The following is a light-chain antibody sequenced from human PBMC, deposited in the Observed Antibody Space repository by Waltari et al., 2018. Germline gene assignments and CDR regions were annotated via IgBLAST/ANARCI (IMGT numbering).Light chain of an antibody. CDR2: DVN. J-gene: IGLJ1*01. V-gene: IGLV2-18*02. CDR3: NSYTTAYTYV. Sequence: QSALTQPPSVSGPPGQSVTISCTGTSRDVGAIHRVSWYQPPPGPAPNPMIYDVNNRPSGVPDRFSGAKSGNTASLTISGLQAEDEADYYCNSYTTAYTYVFGTGTKVTVL. CDR1: SRDVGAIHR.